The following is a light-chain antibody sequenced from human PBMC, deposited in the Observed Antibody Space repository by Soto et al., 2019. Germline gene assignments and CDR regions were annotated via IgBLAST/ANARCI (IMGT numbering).Light chain of an antibody. CDR1: QSVAANH. CDR2: GAS. V-gene: IGKV3-20*01. Sequence: EVVLTQSPGTLSLSPGERATLSCRASQSVAANHLAWYQQKRGQAPRLLIYGASSRATGIPDRFSGSGSGTDFTITISRLEPEDFSVYYCHQYGTAPLTFGPGNKVDIK. CDR3: HQYGTAPLT. J-gene: IGKJ3*01.